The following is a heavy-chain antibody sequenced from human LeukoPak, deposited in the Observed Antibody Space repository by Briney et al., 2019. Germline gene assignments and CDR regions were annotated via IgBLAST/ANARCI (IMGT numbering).Heavy chain of an antibody. Sequence: GGSLRLSCAASGFTFSSYGMHWVRQAPGKGLEWVAVISYDGSNKYYADSVKGRFTTFRDNSKNTLYLQMNSLRAEDTAVYYCAKDSWGSSSWYFDYWGQGTLVTVSS. CDR1: GFTFSSYG. D-gene: IGHD6-13*01. V-gene: IGHV3-30*18. CDR2: ISYDGSNK. J-gene: IGHJ4*02. CDR3: AKDSWGSSSWYFDY.